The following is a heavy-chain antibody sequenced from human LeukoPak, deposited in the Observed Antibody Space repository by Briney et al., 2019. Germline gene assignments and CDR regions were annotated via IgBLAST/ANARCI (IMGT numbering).Heavy chain of an antibody. J-gene: IGHJ4*02. D-gene: IGHD5-12*01. CDR2: MNPNSGNT. V-gene: IGHV1-8*01. CDR3: AGVDSGYEGGGR. CDR1: GYTFTSYD. Sequence: ASVKVSCKASGYTFTSYDINWVRQATGQGLEWMGWMNPNSGNTGYAQKFQGRVTMTRNTSISTAYMELSSLRSEGTAVYYCAGVDSGYEGGGRWGQGTLVTVSS.